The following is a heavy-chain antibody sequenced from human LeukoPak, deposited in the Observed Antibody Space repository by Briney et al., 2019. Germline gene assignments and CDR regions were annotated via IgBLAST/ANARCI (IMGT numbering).Heavy chain of an antibody. CDR1: GFTFSSYA. J-gene: IGHJ1*01. Sequence: GGSLRLSCAASGFTFSSYAMHWVREAPGKGLEWVAVISYDGSNKYYADSVKGRFTISRDNSKNTLYLQMNSLRAEDTAVYYCAKDRVAAAAGTIPGYFQHWGQGTLVTVSS. D-gene: IGHD6-13*01. V-gene: IGHV3-30*04. CDR3: AKDRVAAAAGTIPGYFQH. CDR2: ISYDGSNK.